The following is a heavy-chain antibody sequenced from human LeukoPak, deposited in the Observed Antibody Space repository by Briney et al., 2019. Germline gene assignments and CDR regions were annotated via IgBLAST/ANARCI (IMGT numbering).Heavy chain of an antibody. J-gene: IGHJ4*02. CDR1: GYTFTGYY. CDR3: ARDIGSGYELFDY. CDR2: INPNGGGT. V-gene: IGHV1-2*02. D-gene: IGHD5-12*01. Sequence: AASVKVSCKASGYTFTGYYMHWMRQAPGQGLEWMGWINPNGGGTNYAQKFQGRVTMTRDTSISTAYMELSRLRSDDTAVYYCARDIGSGYELFDYWGQGTLVTVSS.